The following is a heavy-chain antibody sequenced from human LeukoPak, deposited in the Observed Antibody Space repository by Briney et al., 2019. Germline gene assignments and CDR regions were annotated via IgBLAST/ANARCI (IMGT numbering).Heavy chain of an antibody. J-gene: IGHJ2*01. CDR2: IYLGDSDT. Sequence: GESLKISCKGSGYSFTRKWIGWVRQMPGKGLEWMAIIYLGDSDTRYSPSFQGQVTISADKSINTAYLQWSSLKASDTAMYYCARRVVNNRNWYFDLWGRGTLVTVSS. CDR3: ARRVVNNRNWYFDL. V-gene: IGHV5-51*01. D-gene: IGHD4-23*01. CDR1: GYSFTRKW.